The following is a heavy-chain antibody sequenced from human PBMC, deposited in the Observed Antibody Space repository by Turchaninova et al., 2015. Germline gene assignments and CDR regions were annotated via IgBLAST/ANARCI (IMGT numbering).Heavy chain of an antibody. V-gene: IGHV2-5*02. CDR2: SYWDEDK. CDR3: AYKPPSGPVD. D-gene: IGHD1-26*01. CDR1: GFALTTSGVG. J-gene: IGHJ4*02. Sequence: QITLKESGPTLVKPTQTLTLTCPFSGFALTTSGVGVGWVRQPPGKALEWRALSYWDEDKRYSPSLRSRLNLTKDTSRNQVVLTMTNMDPVDTATYYCAYKPPSGPVDWGQGTLITVSS.